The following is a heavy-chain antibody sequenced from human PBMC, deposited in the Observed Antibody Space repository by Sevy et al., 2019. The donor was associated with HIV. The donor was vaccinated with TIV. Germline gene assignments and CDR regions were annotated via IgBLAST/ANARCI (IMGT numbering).Heavy chain of an antibody. CDR1: GFIFSSHW. D-gene: IGHD3-22*01. CDR3: ARGDYYDSGPLIDYRPLDH. J-gene: IGHJ4*02. Sequence: GGSLRLSCEASGFIFSSHWMNWVRRAPGKGLEWVVNINQHGIDKNYVASVEGRFSISRDNAKNSLYLQMNSLRVGDTAVYYCARGDYYDSGPLIDYRPLDHWGRGTLVTVSS. CDR2: INQHGIDK. V-gene: IGHV3-7*01.